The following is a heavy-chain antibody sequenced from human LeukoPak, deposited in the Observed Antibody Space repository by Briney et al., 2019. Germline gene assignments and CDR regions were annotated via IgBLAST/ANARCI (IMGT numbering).Heavy chain of an antibody. V-gene: IGHV1-24*01. CDR1: GYTFTESS. CDR2: FDPEDGEP. J-gene: IGHJ4*02. CDR3: VTDIRSGWRNY. Sequence: ASVKVSCKVSGYTFTESSMHWVRQAPGNGLEWMGGFDPEDGEPIYAQKIQGRVTMTEDTSVHTAYMELRSLRSEDTAVYYCVTDIRSGWRNYWGQGTLITVSS. D-gene: IGHD6-19*01.